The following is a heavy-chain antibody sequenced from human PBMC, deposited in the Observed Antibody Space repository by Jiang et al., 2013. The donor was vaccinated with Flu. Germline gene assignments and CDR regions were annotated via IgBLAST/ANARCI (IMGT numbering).Heavy chain of an antibody. Sequence: VQLLESGGGVVQPGRSLRLSCAASGFTFSTYGMHWVRQAPGKGLEWVAAISYYGNNKYYGDSVKGRFTISRDNPKNTLYLQMNSLRAEDTAMYYCARDDTVTNRYYYGMDVWAEGTDGHRLL. CDR2: ISYYGNNK. V-gene: IGHV3-30*03. CDR3: ARDDTVTNRYYYGMDV. D-gene: IGHD4-17*01. CDR1: GFTFSTYG. J-gene: IGHJ6*04.